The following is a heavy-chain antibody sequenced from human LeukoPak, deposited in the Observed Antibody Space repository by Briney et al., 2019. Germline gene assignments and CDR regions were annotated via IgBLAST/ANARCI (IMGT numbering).Heavy chain of an antibody. CDR1: GGSVSSGSYY. CDR3: ARAGCGSSGYCGGGDIGY. Sequence: PSETLSLTCTVSGGSVSSGSYYWSWIRQPPGKGLEWIGYIYYSGSTNYNPSLKSRVTISVDTSKNQFSLKLSSVTAADTAVYYCARAGCGSSGYCGGGDIGYWGQGTLVTVSS. CDR2: IYYSGST. J-gene: IGHJ4*02. V-gene: IGHV4-61*01. D-gene: IGHD2-15*01.